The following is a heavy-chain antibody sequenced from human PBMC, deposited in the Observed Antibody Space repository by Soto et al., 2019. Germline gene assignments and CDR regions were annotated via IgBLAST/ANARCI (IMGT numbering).Heavy chain of an antibody. CDR1: GFTFSSYA. D-gene: IGHD3-10*01. V-gene: IGHV3-64*01. CDR2: ISSNGGST. J-gene: IGHJ4*02. Sequence: GGSLRLSCAASGFTFSSYAMHWDRQAPGKGLEYVSAISSNGGSTYYANSVKGRFTISRDNSKNTLYLQMNSLRAEDTAVYYCARRRDTMVRGVISYYFDYWGQGTLVTVSS. CDR3: ARRRDTMVRGVISYYFDY.